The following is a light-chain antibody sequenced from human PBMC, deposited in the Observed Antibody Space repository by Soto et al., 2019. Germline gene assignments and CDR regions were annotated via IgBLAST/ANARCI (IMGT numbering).Light chain of an antibody. J-gene: IGLJ1*01. CDR3: SSYSISTAYL. Sequence: SVLTQHASVSGSPGQSITISCTGTISDVVGYDYVSWYQLHPGKAPKLMIFEVSNRPSGVSYRFSGSKSGKTASLTISGLQAADEADYFCSSYSISTAYLFGTGTKV. CDR2: EVS. V-gene: IGLV2-14*01. CDR1: ISDVVGYDY.